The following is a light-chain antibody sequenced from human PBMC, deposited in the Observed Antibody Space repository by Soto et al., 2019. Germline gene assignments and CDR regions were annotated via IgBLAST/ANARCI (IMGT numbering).Light chain of an antibody. J-gene: IGKJ1*01. CDR1: QSVTTN. CDR3: QQYNYWPPGT. Sequence: EIVMTQSPATLSVSPGERATLSCRASQSVTTNLAWYQQKPGQAPRLLIYGASTRATGIPARFSGSGSGTEFTLILSSLQSEDFAVYYCQQYNYWPPGTFGRGIKVEIE. CDR2: GAS. V-gene: IGKV3-15*01.